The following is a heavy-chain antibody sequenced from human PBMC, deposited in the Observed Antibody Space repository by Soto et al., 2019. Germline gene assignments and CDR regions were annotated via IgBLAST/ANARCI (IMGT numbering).Heavy chain of an antibody. CDR3: AGRQQLMPYAFDI. V-gene: IGHV5-51*01. CDR2: IYPGDSDT. Sequence: LGESLKISCKGSGYSFTSYWIGWVRQMPGKGLEWMGIIYPGDSDTRYSPSFQGQVTISADKSISTAYLQWSSLKASDTAMYYCAGRQQLMPYAFDIWGQGTMVTVSS. D-gene: IGHD6-13*01. CDR1: GYSFTSYW. J-gene: IGHJ3*02.